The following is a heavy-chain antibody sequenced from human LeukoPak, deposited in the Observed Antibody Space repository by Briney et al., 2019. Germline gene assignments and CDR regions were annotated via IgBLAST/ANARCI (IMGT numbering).Heavy chain of an antibody. Sequence: SETLSLTCTVSGGSISSGSYYWSWIRQPAGKGLEWIGRIYTSGSTNYNPSLRSRVTISVDTSKNQFSLKLSSVTAADTAVYYCAREYWRGYIVDYWGQGTLVTVSS. CDR2: IYTSGST. V-gene: IGHV4-61*02. J-gene: IGHJ4*02. CDR3: AREYWRGYIVDY. D-gene: IGHD5-12*01. CDR1: GGSISSGSYY.